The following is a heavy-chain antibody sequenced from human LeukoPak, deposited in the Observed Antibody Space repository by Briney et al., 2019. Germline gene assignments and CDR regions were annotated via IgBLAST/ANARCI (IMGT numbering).Heavy chain of an antibody. Sequence: GGSLRLSCAASGFTFSSYAMHWVRQAPGKGLEWVAVISYDGSNKYYADSVKGRFTISRDNSKNTLYLQMNSLRAEDTAVYYCARAITHYRYIFDYWGQGTLVTVSS. CDR3: ARAITHYRYIFDY. J-gene: IGHJ4*02. D-gene: IGHD3-16*02. V-gene: IGHV3-30*04. CDR2: ISYDGSNK. CDR1: GFTFSSYA.